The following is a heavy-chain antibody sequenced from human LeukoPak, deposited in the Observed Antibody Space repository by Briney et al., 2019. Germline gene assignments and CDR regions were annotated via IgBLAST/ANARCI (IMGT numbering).Heavy chain of an antibody. CDR3: ARDQHDSSGYSTYYFDY. CDR2: IYYSGST. CDR1: GGSISSGGYY. J-gene: IGHJ4*02. D-gene: IGHD3-22*01. Sequence: PSETLSLTCTVSGGSISSGGYYWSWIRQHPGKGLEWIGYIYYSGSTYYNPSLKSRVTISVDTSKNQFSLKLSSVTAADTAVYYCARDQHDSSGYSTYYFDYWGQGTLVTVSS. V-gene: IGHV4-31*03.